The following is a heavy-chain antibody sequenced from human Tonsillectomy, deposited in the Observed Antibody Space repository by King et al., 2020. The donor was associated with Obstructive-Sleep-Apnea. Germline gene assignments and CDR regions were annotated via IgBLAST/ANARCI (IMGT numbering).Heavy chain of an antibody. V-gene: IGHV3-23*04. CDR1: GFTFSSYA. J-gene: IGHJ6*02. CDR3: AKVSSYYSHPYYYYDGMDV. Sequence: VQLVQSGGGLVQPGGSLRLSCAASGFTFSSYAMSWVRQAPGKGLEWVSAISGSGGSTYYADSVKGRFTISRDNSKNTLYLQMNSLGAEETAVYYFAKVSSYYSHPYYYYDGMDVWGQGTTVTVSS. D-gene: IGHD3-10*01. CDR2: ISGSGGST.